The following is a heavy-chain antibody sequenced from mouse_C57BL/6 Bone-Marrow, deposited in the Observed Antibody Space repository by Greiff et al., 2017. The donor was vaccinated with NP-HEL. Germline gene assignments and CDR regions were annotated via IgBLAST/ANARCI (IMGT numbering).Heavy chain of an antibody. CDR1: GFSLTSYG. D-gene: IGHD1-1*01. J-gene: IGHJ2*01. Sequence: QVQLKQSGPGLVQPSQSLSITCTVSGFSLTSYGVHWVRQSPGKGLEWLGVIWSGGSTDYNAAFISRLSISTDNSKSHVFFKMNSLQADDTAIYYCARNLNYYGSSYYFDYWGQGTTLTVSS. CDR3: ARNLNYYGSSYYFDY. CDR2: IWSGGST. V-gene: IGHV2-2*01.